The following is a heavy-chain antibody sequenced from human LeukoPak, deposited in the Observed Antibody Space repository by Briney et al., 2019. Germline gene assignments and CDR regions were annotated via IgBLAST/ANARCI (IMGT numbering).Heavy chain of an antibody. CDR3: ARDKEYSSNNWFDP. D-gene: IGHD6-6*01. CDR1: GGSISSYY. Sequence: SETLSLTCTVSGGSISSYYWSWIRQPPGKGLEWIGYIYYSGSTNYNPSLKSRVTISVDTSKNQFSLKLSSVTAADTAVYYCARDKEYSSNNWFDPWGQGTLVTVSS. J-gene: IGHJ5*02. CDR2: IYYSGST. V-gene: IGHV4-59*01.